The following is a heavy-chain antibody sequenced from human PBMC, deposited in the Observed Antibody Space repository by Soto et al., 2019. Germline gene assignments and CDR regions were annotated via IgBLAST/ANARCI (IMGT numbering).Heavy chain of an antibody. V-gene: IGHV1-3*01. J-gene: IGHJ4*02. CDR3: ARGVGNNFFDY. Sequence: ASVKVSCKASGYTFTNFVMHWVRQAPGQRLEWMGWINAGNDNTKYSHKFQGRLTLTRDTSASTAYMELNSLRSEDTAVYFCARGVGNNFFDYWGQGTPVTVSS. CDR2: INAGNDNT. CDR1: GYTFTNFV. D-gene: IGHD3-10*01.